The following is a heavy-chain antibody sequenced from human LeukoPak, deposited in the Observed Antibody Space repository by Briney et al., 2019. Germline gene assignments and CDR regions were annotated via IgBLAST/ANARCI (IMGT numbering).Heavy chain of an antibody. CDR2: IYYSGST. CDR3: ARAAYSGSYHSDY. D-gene: IGHD1-26*01. J-gene: IGHJ4*02. Sequence: SETLSLTCTVSGGSVNSGSYYWNWIRQPPGKGLEWIGYIYYSGSTNYNPSLKSRVTISVDTSKNQLSLKLSSVTAADTAVYYCARAAYSGSYHSDYWGQGTLVTVSS. V-gene: IGHV4-61*01. CDR1: GGSVNSGSYY.